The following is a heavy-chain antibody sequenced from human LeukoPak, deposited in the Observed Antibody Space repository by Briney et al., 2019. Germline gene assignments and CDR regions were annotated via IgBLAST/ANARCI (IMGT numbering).Heavy chain of an antibody. D-gene: IGHD6-19*01. CDR2: IKQDGSEK. J-gene: IGHJ4*02. CDR1: GFTFGIYW. CDR3: ARTGGWPLPYFES. V-gene: IGHV3-7*01. Sequence: GGSLRLSGAASGFTFGIYWLSWVRQAPGKGLEGVDNIKQDGSEKDYVDSVKGRFTISRDNAKNSLYLHMNSLRAEDTAVYYCARTGGWPLPYFESWGQGSLVTVSS.